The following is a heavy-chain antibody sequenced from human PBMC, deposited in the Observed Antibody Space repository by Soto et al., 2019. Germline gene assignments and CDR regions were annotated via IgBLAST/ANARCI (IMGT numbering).Heavy chain of an antibody. J-gene: IGHJ4*02. Sequence: ASVKVSCKASGYTFTSYAMHWVRQAPEQRLEWMGWINAGNGNTKYSQKFQGRVTITRDTSASTAYMELSSLRSEDTAVYYCARVSLGYCSGGSCNPLDYWGQGTLVTVSS. CDR1: GYTFTSYA. CDR3: ARVSLGYCSGGSCNPLDY. CDR2: INAGNGNT. V-gene: IGHV1-3*01. D-gene: IGHD2-15*01.